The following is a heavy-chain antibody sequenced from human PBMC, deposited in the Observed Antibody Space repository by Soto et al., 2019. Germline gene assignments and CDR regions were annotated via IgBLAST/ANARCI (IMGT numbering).Heavy chain of an antibody. CDR1: GGSISSGGYY. CDR2: IYYSGST. J-gene: IGHJ3*02. CDR3: ARETAGSRINRAKTDDAFDI. Sequence: PSETLSLTCTVSGGSISSGGYYWSWIRQHPGKGMEWIGYIYYSGSTYYNPSLKSRVTISVDTSKNQFSLKLSSVTAADTAVYYCARETAGSRINRAKTDDAFDIWGQGTMVTVSS. V-gene: IGHV4-31*03.